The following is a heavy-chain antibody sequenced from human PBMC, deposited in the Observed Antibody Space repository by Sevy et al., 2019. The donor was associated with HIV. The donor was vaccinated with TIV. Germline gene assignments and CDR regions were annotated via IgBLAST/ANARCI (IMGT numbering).Heavy chain of an antibody. J-gene: IGHJ1*01. CDR1: GYTFTSYG. D-gene: IGHD6-13*01. CDR2: ISAYNGNT. V-gene: IGHV1-18*01. CDR3: ARGEQQLVGGEYFQH. Sequence: ASVKVSCKASGYTFTSYGISWVRQAPGQGLEWIGWISAYNGNTNYAQKLQGRVTMTTDTSTSTAYMELRSLRSDDTAVYYCARGEQQLVGGEYFQHWGQGTLVTVSS.